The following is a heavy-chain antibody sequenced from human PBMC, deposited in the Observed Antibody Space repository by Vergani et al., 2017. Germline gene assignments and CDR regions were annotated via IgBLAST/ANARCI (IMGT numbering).Heavy chain of an antibody. CDR2: ISASGNA. CDR1: GGSISAVYYF. Sequence: QVQLQASGPGRVKPSQTLSLTCTMSGGSISAVYYFWSWIRQPAGKGLEWLGHISASGNASHSPSLKTRVSMSVDTSKNQFSLTVTSVTAADTAIYFCARRSGGYYSGGKVHPLRTAFGVWGHGTVVTVSS. CDR3: ARRSGGYYSGGKVHPLRTAFGV. V-gene: IGHV4-61*02. D-gene: IGHD2-15*01. J-gene: IGHJ3*01.